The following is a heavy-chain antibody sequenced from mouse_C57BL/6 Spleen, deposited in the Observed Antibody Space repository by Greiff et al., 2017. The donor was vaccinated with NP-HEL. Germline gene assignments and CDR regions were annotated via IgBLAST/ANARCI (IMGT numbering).Heavy chain of an antibody. CDR1: GYTFTSYW. CDR2: IYPGSGST. V-gene: IGHV1-55*01. D-gene: IGHD1-1*01. J-gene: IGHJ1*03. CDR3: AREGILLRSVVGDWYFDV. Sequence: QVQLQQPGAELVKPGASVKMSCKASGYTFTSYWITWVKQRPGQGLEWIGDIYPGSGSTNYNEKFKSKATLTVDTSSSTAYMQLSSLTSEDSAVYYCAREGILLRSVVGDWYFDVWGTGTTVTVSS.